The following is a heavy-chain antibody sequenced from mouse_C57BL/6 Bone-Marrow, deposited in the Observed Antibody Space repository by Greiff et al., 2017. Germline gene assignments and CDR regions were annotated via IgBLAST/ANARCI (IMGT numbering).Heavy chain of an antibody. CDR1: GYSITSGYY. Sequence: EVQLVESGPGLVKPSQSLSLTCSVTGYSITSGYYWNWIRQFPGNKLEWMGYISYDGSNNYNPSLKTRISITRDTSKNQFFLKLNSVTTEDTATYYCARMATVRGDYWGQGTSVTVSS. CDR3: ARMATVRGDY. V-gene: IGHV3-6*01. D-gene: IGHD1-1*01. J-gene: IGHJ4*01. CDR2: ISYDGSN.